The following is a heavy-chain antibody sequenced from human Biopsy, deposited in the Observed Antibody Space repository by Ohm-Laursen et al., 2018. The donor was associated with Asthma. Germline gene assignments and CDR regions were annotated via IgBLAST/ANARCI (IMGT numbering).Heavy chain of an antibody. Sequence: VKVSCKVSGYSLTDLSMHWVRQAPGQGLEWMGGHDHEEGGTVNARKFQGRVTITADESTSTAYMEVTSLRSEDTAIYYCARCQVGYSSGWSLLLKKIYYSGMDVWGQGTAVTVSS. CDR2: HDHEEGGT. V-gene: IGHV1-24*01. D-gene: IGHD6-19*01. CDR1: GYSLTDLS. J-gene: IGHJ6*02. CDR3: ARCQVGYSSGWSLLLKKIYYSGMDV.